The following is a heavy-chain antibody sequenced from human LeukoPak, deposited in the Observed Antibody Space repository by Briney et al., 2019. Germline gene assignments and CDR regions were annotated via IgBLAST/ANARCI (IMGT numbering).Heavy chain of an antibody. CDR1: GFTFSSYG. V-gene: IGHV3-30*18. J-gene: IGHJ3*02. D-gene: IGHD3-3*01. CDR3: AKDLRSGHQGAFDI. CDR2: ISYDGSNK. Sequence: GGSLRLSCAASGFTFSSYGMHWVRQAPGKGLEWVAVISYDGSNKYYADSVKGRFTISRDNSKNTLYLQMNGLRAEDAAVYYCAKDLRSGHQGAFDIWGQGTMVTVSS.